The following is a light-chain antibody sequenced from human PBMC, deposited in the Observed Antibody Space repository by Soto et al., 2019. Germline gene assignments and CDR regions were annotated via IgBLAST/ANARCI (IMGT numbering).Light chain of an antibody. J-gene: IGKJ1*01. CDR3: HQYDNSPWT. CDR2: GAS. Sequence: EIVLTQSPGTLSLSPGERATLSCRASQSVSNNYLAWYQQKPGQAPRLLIYGASNRATGIPDRFSGSGSGTDFTLTISRLDPEDFAVYYCHQYDNSPWTFGQGTKVDIK. CDR1: QSVSNNY. V-gene: IGKV3-20*01.